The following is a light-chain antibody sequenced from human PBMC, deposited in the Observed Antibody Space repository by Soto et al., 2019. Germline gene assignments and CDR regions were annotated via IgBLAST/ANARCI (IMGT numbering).Light chain of an antibody. Sequence: EIVMTQSPATLSASPGERATLSCRASQSVSSNLAWYQQKPGQAPRLLIYGASTRATGIPARFSGSGSGTEFTLTISSLQSEDFAVYYCQQYNNWITFGGGTKVEIK. CDR1: QSVSSN. CDR3: QQYNNWIT. J-gene: IGKJ4*01. V-gene: IGKV3-15*01. CDR2: GAS.